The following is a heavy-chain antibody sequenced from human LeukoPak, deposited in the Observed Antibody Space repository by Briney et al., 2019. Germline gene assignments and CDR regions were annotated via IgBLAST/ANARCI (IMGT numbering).Heavy chain of an antibody. CDR1: GFTFSSYA. Sequence: GGSLRLSCAASGFTFSSYAMSWVRQAPGKGLEWVSAISGSGGSTYYADSVKGRFTISRDNSKNTLYLQMNSLRAENTAVYYCAKDAPRYCSSTSCHSPIFDYWGQGTLVTVSS. CDR2: ISGSGGST. V-gene: IGHV3-23*01. D-gene: IGHD2-2*02. J-gene: IGHJ4*02. CDR3: AKDAPRYCSSTSCHSPIFDY.